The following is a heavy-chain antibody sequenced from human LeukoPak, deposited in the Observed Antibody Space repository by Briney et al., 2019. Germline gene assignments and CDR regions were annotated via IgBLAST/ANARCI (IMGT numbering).Heavy chain of an antibody. CDR1: GGSISSYY. Sequence: SETLSLTCTVSGGSISSYYWSWIRQPAGKGLEWIGRIYTSGSTNYNPSLKSRVTMSVDTSKNQFSLNLSSVTVADTAVYYCARHPTLSYAFDIWGQGTVVTVSS. V-gene: IGHV4-4*07. D-gene: IGHD2/OR15-2a*01. J-gene: IGHJ3*02. CDR3: ARHPTLSYAFDI. CDR2: IYTSGST.